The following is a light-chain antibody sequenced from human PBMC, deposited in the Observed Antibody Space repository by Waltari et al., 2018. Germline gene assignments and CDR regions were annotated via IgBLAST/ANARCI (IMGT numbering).Light chain of an antibody. Sequence: QSALTQTPSASGSPGQSVTISCTGTNSDVGGYSYVSCYQHHPGKAPKLLIYEVSERPSGVPDRFSGLKSGNTASLTVSGLQAEDEADYYCSSYAGSNNLVFGGGTKLTVL. CDR2: EVS. J-gene: IGLJ3*02. CDR1: NSDVGGYSY. V-gene: IGLV2-8*01. CDR3: SSYAGSNNLV.